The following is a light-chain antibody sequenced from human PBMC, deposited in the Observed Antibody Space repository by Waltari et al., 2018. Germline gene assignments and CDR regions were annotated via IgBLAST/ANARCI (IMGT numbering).Light chain of an antibody. Sequence: NFMLTQPPSVSESPGKPVTIPCTRRSGSIAGYYVQWFQLRPGRPPTTLIYEDNQRPSGVPDRFSGSIDSSSNSASLTISGLKTEDEADYYCQSYDRTNVIFGGGTKLTVL. CDR3: QSYDRTNVI. J-gene: IGLJ2*01. CDR1: SGSIAGYY. V-gene: IGLV6-57*01. CDR2: EDN.